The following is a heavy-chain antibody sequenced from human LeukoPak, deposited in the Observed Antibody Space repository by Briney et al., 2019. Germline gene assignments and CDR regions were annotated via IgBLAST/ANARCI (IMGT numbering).Heavy chain of an antibody. V-gene: IGHV3-7*01. CDR2: INQEGSEK. D-gene: IGHD6-13*01. J-gene: IGHJ4*02. CDR1: GFTFNNYW. CDR3: ARHYSSSWFGY. Sequence: QTGGSLRLSCAASGFTFNNYWMSWVRQSAGKGLEWLANINQEGSEKIYVDSVKGRFTISRDNAKNSLYLQMNSLRVEDTAVYYCARHYSSSWFGYWGQGTPVTVSS.